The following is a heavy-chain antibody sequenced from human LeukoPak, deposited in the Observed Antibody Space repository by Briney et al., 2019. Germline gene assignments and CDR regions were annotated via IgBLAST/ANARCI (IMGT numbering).Heavy chain of an antibody. J-gene: IGHJ3*02. Sequence: GASVKVSCKASGYTFSNYDIHWGRQATGQGLEWVGWINPNSGATGYAQKFQGRVIITRDTSISTAYLQLSSLRPEDTALYYCARGLDDYEDAFDIWGQGTMVTVSS. V-gene: IGHV1-8*01. D-gene: IGHD4-17*01. CDR3: ARGLDDYEDAFDI. CDR1: GYTFSNYD. CDR2: INPNSGAT.